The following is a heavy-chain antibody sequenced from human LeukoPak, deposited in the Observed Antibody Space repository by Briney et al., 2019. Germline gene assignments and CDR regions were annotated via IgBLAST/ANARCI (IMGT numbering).Heavy chain of an antibody. CDR1: GFTFSSYS. Sequence: GGSLRLSCAASGFTFSSYSMNWVRQAPGKGLEWVSYISSSSSTIYYADSVRGRFTISRDNAKNSLYLQMNSLRAEDTAVYYCAELGITMIGGVWGEGTTVTISS. D-gene: IGHD3-10*02. CDR2: ISSSSSTI. V-gene: IGHV3-48*04. J-gene: IGHJ6*04. CDR3: AELGITMIGGV.